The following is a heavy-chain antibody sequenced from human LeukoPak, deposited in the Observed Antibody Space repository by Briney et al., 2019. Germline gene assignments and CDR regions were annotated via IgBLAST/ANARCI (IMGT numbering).Heavy chain of an antibody. CDR1: GGSISSGGYY. CDR3: ARVDTAMVGYFDY. Sequence: SETLSLTCAVSGGSISSGGYYWSWIRQPPGKGLEWIGYIYYSGSTNYNPSLKSRVTISVDTSKNQFSLKLSSVTAADTAVYYCARVDTAMVGYFDYWGQGTLVTVSS. J-gene: IGHJ4*02. D-gene: IGHD5-18*01. V-gene: IGHV4-61*08. CDR2: IYYSGST.